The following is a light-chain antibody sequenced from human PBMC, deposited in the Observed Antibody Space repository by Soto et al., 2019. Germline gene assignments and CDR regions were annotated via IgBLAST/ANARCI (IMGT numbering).Light chain of an antibody. J-gene: IGLJ1*01. V-gene: IGLV1-47*01. Sequence: QSVLTQPPSASGTPGQRVTISCSGSSSNIGSNYVYWYQQHPGTAPKLLIYRNNHRPSGVPDRFSGSKSGTSASLAISGLRYEDEADYYCAECDDSLMGHNVFGTGTKLTVL. CDR3: AECDDSLMGHNV. CDR2: RNN. CDR1: SSNIGSNY.